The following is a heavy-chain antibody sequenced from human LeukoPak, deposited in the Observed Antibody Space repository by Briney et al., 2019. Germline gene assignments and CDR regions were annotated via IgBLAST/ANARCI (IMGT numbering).Heavy chain of an antibody. J-gene: IGHJ3*02. Sequence: GGSLRLSCAASGFTFSSYWMSWVRQAPGKGLEWVGNLNQDGSEKNYVDSVKGRFTMSRDNAKNSLYLQMNSLRVEDTAVYYCARNAYDMWGQGTMVTVSS. CDR1: GFTFSSYW. CDR3: ARNAYDM. CDR2: LNQDGSEK. V-gene: IGHV3-7*01.